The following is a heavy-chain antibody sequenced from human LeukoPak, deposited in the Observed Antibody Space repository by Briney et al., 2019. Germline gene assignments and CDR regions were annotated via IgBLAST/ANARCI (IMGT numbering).Heavy chain of an antibody. CDR1: GGSISSYY. CDR3: ARGRQYTGGVDY. V-gene: IGHV4-59*01. CDR2: IFYSGST. J-gene: IGHJ4*02. D-gene: IGHD2-2*02. Sequence: SETLSLTCTVSGGSISSYYWSWIRQPPGKGLEWIGYIFYSGSTSYNPSLRSRVTISLDTSKNQFSLRLSSVTAADTAVYYCARGRQYTGGVDYWGQGTLVSVSS.